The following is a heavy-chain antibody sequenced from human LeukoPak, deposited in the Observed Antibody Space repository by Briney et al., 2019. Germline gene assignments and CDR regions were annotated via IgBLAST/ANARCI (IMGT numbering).Heavy chain of an antibody. D-gene: IGHD1-26*01. CDR2: IYYSGGT. V-gene: IGHV4-59*08. Sequence: PSETLSLTCTVSGGSISGYYWSWIRQPPGKGLEWIGYIYYSGGTNYNPSLKSRVTISVDTSKNQFSLKLSSVTAADTAVYYCARLGFSNSGSYLAPPDYWGQGTLVTVSS. CDR3: ARLGFSNSGSYLAPPDY. CDR1: GGSISGYY. J-gene: IGHJ4*02.